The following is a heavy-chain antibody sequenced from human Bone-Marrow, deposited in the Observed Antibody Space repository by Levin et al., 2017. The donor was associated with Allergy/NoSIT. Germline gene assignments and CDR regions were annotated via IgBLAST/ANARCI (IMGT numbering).Heavy chain of an antibody. Sequence: GASVKVSCKASGYTFTSYAMHWVRQAPGQRLEWMGWINAGNGNTKYSQKFQGRVTITRDTSASTAYMELSSLRSEDTAVYYCARDLSMELRYYYGMDVWGQGTTVTVSS. CDR3: ARDLSMELRYYYGMDV. CDR2: INAGNGNT. D-gene: IGHD1-7*01. V-gene: IGHV1-3*01. J-gene: IGHJ6*02. CDR1: GYTFTSYA.